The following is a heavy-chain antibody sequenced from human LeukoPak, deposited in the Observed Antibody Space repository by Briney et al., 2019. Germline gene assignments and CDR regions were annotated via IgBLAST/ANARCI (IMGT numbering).Heavy chain of an antibody. CDR3: AKDGGYPTDYFDY. CDR1: GFTFSSYG. CDR2: IWYGGSNK. V-gene: IGHV3-30*18. Sequence: QPGRSLRLSCAASGFTFSSYGMHWVRQAPGKGLEWVAVIWYGGSNKYYADSVKGRFTISRDNSKNTLYLQMNSLRAEDTAVYYCAKDGGYPTDYFDYWGQGTLVTVSS. D-gene: IGHD3-22*01. J-gene: IGHJ4*02.